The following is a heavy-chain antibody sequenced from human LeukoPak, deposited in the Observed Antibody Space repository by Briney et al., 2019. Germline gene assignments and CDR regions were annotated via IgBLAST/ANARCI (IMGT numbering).Heavy chain of an antibody. D-gene: IGHD2-15*01. CDR3: ARAVPGYCSGGSCLGY. V-gene: IGHV3-66*01. J-gene: IGHJ4*02. CDR1: GFTVSSNY. CDR2: SFSGRHT. Sequence: GGSLRLSCAASGFTVSSNYMSRVRQAPGEGLDWVSVSFSGRHTYYADSVKGIFTISTYSSKNTLDLQMNSLRAEDTAVYYCARAVPGYCSGGSCLGYWGQGTLVTVSS.